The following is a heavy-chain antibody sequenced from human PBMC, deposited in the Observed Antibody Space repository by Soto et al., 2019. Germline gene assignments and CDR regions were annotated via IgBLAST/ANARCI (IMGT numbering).Heavy chain of an antibody. J-gene: IGHJ6*03. D-gene: IGHD6-13*01. CDR1: GYTFTGYY. CDR2: MNPNSGNT. V-gene: IGHV1-8*02. CDR3: ARGKQQLVRAHYYMDV. Sequence: ASVKVSCKASGYTFTGYYMHWVRQAPGQGLEWMGWMNPNSGNTGYAQKFQGRVTMTRNTSISTAYMELSSLRSEDTAVYYCARGKQQLVRAHYYMDVWGKGTTVTVSS.